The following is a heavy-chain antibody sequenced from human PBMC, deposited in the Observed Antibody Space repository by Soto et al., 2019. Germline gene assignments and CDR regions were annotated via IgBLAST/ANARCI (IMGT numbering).Heavy chain of an antibody. V-gene: IGHV3-30*18. CDR1: GFTLRTSG. D-gene: IGHD6-25*01. CDR3: AKDSSAAFDY. J-gene: IGHJ4*02. CDR2: ISHDGCNQ. Sequence: PGGSLRLSCVASGFTLRTSGMHWVRQAPSKGLEWVAVISHDGCNQFYAESVKGRFTISRDNSKNMLYLQMNSLRADDSAVYFCAKDSSAAFDYWGQGTVVTVSS.